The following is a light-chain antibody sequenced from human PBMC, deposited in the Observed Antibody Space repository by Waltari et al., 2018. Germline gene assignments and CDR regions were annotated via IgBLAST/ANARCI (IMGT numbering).Light chain of an antibody. V-gene: IGKV1-5*03. CDR3: LQYNGEPRT. Sequence: DIQMTQSPSTLSATVGDRVTITCRASQNINRWLAWHQQKPGRAPDLLVYKASNLESGVPSRFSDSGSGTEFTLTISGLQPDEFATYYCLQYNGEPRTFGQGTKVEVK. CDR1: QNINRW. CDR2: KAS. J-gene: IGKJ1*01.